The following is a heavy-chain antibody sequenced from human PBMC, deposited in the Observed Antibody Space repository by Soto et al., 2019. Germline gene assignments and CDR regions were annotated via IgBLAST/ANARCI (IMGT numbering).Heavy chain of an antibody. CDR2: ISYDGSNK. CDR3: ARDRGGFWSGYYFDYYGMDV. CDR1: GFTFSSYA. Sequence: PGGSLRLSCAASGFTFSSYAMHWVRQAPGKGLEWVAVISYDGSNKYYADSVKGRFTISRDNSKNTLYLQMNSLRAEDTAVYYCARDRGGFWSGYYFDYYGMDVWGQGTTVTVSS. V-gene: IGHV3-30-3*01. D-gene: IGHD3-3*01. J-gene: IGHJ6*02.